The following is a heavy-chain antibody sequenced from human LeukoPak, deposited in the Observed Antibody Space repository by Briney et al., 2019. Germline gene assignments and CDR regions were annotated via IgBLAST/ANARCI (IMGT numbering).Heavy chain of an antibody. Sequence: PGGSLRLSCAASGFTFSSYSMNWVRQAPGKGLEWVSAISGSGGSTYYADSVKGRFTISRDNSKNTLYLQMNSLRAEDTAVYYCAKGVYDYVWGSSTDYWGQGTLVTVSS. D-gene: IGHD3-16*01. CDR3: AKGVYDYVWGSSTDY. V-gene: IGHV3-23*01. J-gene: IGHJ4*02. CDR2: ISGSGGST. CDR1: GFTFSSYS.